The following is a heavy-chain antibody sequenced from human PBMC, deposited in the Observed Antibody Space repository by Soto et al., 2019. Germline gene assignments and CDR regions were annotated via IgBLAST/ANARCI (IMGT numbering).Heavy chain of an antibody. CDR3: VGYSGSLFDY. CDR1: GGSISSSSHY. CDR2: IHYSGST. J-gene: IGHJ4*02. D-gene: IGHD1-26*01. Sequence: SETLSLTCTVSGGSISSSSHYWGWIRQPPGKGLEWIASIHYSGSTYHSPSRKSRVTISVDTSKNQFSLKLNSVTAADTAVYYCVGYSGSLFDYWGQGTLVTVSS. V-gene: IGHV4-39*01.